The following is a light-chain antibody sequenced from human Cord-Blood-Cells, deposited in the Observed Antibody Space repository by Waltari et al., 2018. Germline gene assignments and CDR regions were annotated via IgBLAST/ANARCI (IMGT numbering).Light chain of an antibody. J-gene: IGKJ1*01. CDR3: QQYNSYPPT. Sequence: DMQMSQSPYSMSASAADRATIACRASQAISNYIAWCQQKPGKALKSLIYAASSLQSGVPSKFSGSGAGTDFPLTISSLQPEDFATYYCQQYNSYPPTFGQGTKVEIK. V-gene: IGKV1-16*02. CDR1: QAISNY. CDR2: AAS.